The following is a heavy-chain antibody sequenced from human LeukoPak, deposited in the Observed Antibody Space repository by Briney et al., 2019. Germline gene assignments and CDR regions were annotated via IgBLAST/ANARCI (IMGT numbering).Heavy chain of an antibody. J-gene: IGHJ5*02. Sequence: GGSLRLSCAASGFTFSSYGMSWVRQAPGKGLEWVSAISGSGGSTYYADSVKGRFTISRDNAKNSLYLQMNSLRAEDTAVYYCARDVNGDYDLGWFDPWGQGTLVTVSS. CDR2: ISGSGGST. CDR3: ARDVNGDYDLGWFDP. V-gene: IGHV3-23*01. D-gene: IGHD4-17*01. CDR1: GFTFSSYG.